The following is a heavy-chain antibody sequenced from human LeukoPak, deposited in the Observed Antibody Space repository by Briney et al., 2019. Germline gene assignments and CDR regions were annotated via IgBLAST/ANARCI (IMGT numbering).Heavy chain of an antibody. J-gene: IGHJ4*02. CDR3: ARGAMVRGVIITYFDY. Sequence: SETLSLTCTVSGGSISSGGYYWSWIRQHPGKGLEWIGYIYYSGSTYYNPSLKSRVTISVDTSKNQFSLKLSSVTAADTAVYYCARGAMVRGVIITYFDYWGQGTLVTVSS. CDR2: IYYSGST. D-gene: IGHD3-10*01. CDR1: GGSISSGGYY. V-gene: IGHV4-31*03.